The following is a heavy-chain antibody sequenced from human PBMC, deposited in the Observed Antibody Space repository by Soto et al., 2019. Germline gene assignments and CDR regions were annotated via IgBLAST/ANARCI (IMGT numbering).Heavy chain of an antibody. CDR1: GGTFTSYA. D-gene: IGHD6-6*01. J-gene: IGHJ4*02. V-gene: IGHV1-69*14. Sequence: QIQLVQSGPEVKKPGSSVKVSCRASGGTFTSYAISWVRQAPGQGLEWMGGIIPAFGTTNYEPKFQGRVTITADKSTSTGSMELSGLRSEDTAVYYCARGWGSSGHFDLWGQGTLVTVSS. CDR3: ARGWGSSGHFDL. CDR2: IIPAFGTT.